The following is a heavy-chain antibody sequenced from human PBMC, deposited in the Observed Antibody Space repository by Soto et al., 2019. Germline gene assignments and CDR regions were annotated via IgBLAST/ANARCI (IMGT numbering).Heavy chain of an antibody. CDR2: IWYDGTIK. Sequence: PGGSLRLSCAASGFTFTNHAMHWVRQAPGKGLEWVAAIWYDGTIKYYADSVKGRLTISRDNSKNTLYLQMNSLRAEDTAIYYCARGMRRWELLGHWVQGTPVTVSS. CDR3: ARGMRRWELLGH. CDR1: GFTFTNHA. J-gene: IGHJ4*02. V-gene: IGHV3-33*01. D-gene: IGHD1-26*01.